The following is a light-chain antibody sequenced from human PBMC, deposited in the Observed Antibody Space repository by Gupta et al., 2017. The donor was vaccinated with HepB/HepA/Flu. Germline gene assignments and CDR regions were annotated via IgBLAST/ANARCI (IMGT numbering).Light chain of an antibody. CDR2: DVT. V-gene: IGLV2-23*02. CDR3: CAYAVSSTYV. J-gene: IGLJ1*01. Sequence: QSALTQPASVSGSPGQSITISFTGTSSDVGSYNLVYWYRPHPGKAHKLIVYDVTERPSGVANRFSGSKSGNTASLTISEHKEEDEADYYSCAYAVSSTYVFGTVTKVTVL. CDR1: SSDVGSYNL.